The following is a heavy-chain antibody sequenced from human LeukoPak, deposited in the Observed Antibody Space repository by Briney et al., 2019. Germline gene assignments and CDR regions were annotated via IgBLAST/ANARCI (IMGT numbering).Heavy chain of an antibody. CDR1: GFTFSDDY. CDR3: AKVSSSGWSKPIDY. CDR2: ISSDGNNK. J-gene: IGHJ4*02. V-gene: IGHV3-30*18. D-gene: IGHD6-19*01. Sequence: GGSLRLSCAASGFTFSDDYMNWIRQAPGKGLEWVAVISSDGNNKYSADSVKGRFTISRDNSKNTLYLQMNSLRAEDTAVYYCAKVSSSGWSKPIDYWGQGILVTVSS.